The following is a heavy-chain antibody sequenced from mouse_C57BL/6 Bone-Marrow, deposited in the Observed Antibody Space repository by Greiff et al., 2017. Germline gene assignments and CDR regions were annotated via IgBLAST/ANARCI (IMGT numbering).Heavy chain of an antibody. CDR3: TTGRRLYYYAMDY. D-gene: IGHD2-3*01. CDR2: IDPENGDT. CDR1: GFNIKDDY. Sequence: VQLQQSGAELVRPGASVKLSCTASGFNIKDDYMHWVKQRPEQGLEWIGWIDPENGDTEYASKFQGKATITADTSSNAAYLQLSSLTSEDTAVYYCTTGRRLYYYAMDYGGQGTSVTVSS. V-gene: IGHV14-4*01. J-gene: IGHJ4*01.